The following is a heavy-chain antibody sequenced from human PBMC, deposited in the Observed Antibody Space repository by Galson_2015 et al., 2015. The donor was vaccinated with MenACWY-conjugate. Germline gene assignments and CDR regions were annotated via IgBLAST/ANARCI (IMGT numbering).Heavy chain of an antibody. V-gene: IGHV1-69*13. CDR3: ARPGGDYEQRTFFDY. CDR1: GDSFNTYS. Sequence: SVKVSCKASGDSFNTYSFNWIRQAPGQGPEWLRGIIPVFHTTDYAQRFQGRLTITADESTNTVYMELSSLRSDDTAIYYCARPGGDYEQRTFFDYWGQGTLVTVSS. D-gene: IGHD4-17*01. CDR2: IIPVFHTT. J-gene: IGHJ4*02.